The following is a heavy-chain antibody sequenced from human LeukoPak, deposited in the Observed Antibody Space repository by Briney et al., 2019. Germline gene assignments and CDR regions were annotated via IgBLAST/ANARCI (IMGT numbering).Heavy chain of an antibody. Sequence: SETLSLTRAVYGGSFSGYYWSWIRQPPGKGLEWIGEINHSGSTNYNPSLKSRVTTSVDTSKNQFSLKLSSVTAADTAVYYCARGLSSSSWLYYFDYWGQGTLVTVSS. CDR1: GGSFSGYY. V-gene: IGHV4-34*01. D-gene: IGHD6-13*01. CDR2: INHSGST. J-gene: IGHJ4*02. CDR3: ARGLSSSSWLYYFDY.